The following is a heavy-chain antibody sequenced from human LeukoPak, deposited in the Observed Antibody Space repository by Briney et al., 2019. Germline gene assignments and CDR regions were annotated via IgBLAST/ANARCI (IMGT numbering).Heavy chain of an antibody. D-gene: IGHD3-10*01. CDR1: GFTFGDYY. CDR3: ARGGTFIRGVISTLYYFDY. CDR2: ITSSSSST. V-gene: IGHV3-11*05. J-gene: IGHJ4*02. Sequence: GRSLRLSCAASGFTFGDYYVSWIRQAPGKGLEWVSYITSSSSSTNYADSVKGRFTISRDDANNSLYLQMNSLRAEDTAVYYCARGGTFIRGVISTLYYFDYWGQGTLVTVSS.